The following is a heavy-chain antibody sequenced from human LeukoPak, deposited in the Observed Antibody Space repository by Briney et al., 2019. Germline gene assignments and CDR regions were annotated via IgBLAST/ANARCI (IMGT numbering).Heavy chain of an antibody. CDR3: ARTPRGELSPFDY. D-gene: IGHD3-16*02. CDR2: LNPNSGGT. J-gene: IGHJ4*02. V-gene: IGHV1-2*02. Sequence: ASVKVSCKASGYTFTGFYMHWVRQVPGQGLEWMGWLNPNSGGTNYAQNFQGRVTMTRDTSISTAYMELSRLRSDDTAVYYCARTPRGELSPFDYWGQGTLVTVSS. CDR1: GYTFTGFY.